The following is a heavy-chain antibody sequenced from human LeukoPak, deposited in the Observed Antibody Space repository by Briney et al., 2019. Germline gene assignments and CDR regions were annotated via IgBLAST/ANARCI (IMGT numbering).Heavy chain of an antibody. J-gene: IGHJ5*02. Sequence: PGGSLRLSCAASGFTFDDYGMSWVRQAPGKGLEWVSGINWNGGSTGYADSVKGRFTISRDNAKNSLYLQMNSLRAEDTAVYYCARVWAYSSSWSWFDPWGQGTLVTVSS. CDR3: ARVWAYSSSWSWFDP. V-gene: IGHV3-20*04. CDR2: INWNGGST. CDR1: GFTFDDYG. D-gene: IGHD6-6*01.